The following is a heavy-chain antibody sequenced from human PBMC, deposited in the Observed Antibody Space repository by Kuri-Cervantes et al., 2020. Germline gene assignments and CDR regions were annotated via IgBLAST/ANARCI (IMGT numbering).Heavy chain of an antibody. Sequence: SETLSLTCTVSGGSVSSGSYYWSWIRQPPGKGLEWIGYIYYSGSTNYNPSLKSRVTISVDTSKNQFSLKLSSVTAADTAVYYCATGAMVRAVTILYSFDYWGQGTLVTVSS. CDR2: IYYSGST. J-gene: IGHJ4*02. D-gene: IGHD3-10*01. CDR1: GGSVSSGSYY. V-gene: IGHV4-61*01. CDR3: ATGAMVRAVTILYSFDY.